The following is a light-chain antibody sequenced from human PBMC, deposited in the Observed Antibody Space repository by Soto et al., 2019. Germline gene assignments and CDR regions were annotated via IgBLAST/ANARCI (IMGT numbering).Light chain of an antibody. J-gene: IGKJ1*01. CDR3: QQSDVSPRT. CDR1: QGIRND. V-gene: IGKV1-6*01. Sequence: IPMTQSPSSLSASVGDRVTITCRASQGIRNDLGWYQQKPGKAPKLLIYAASSLQSGFPSRFSGSGYGSDFTLTISSLQLEDFATYYCQQSDVSPRTSGQGTKVDIK. CDR2: AAS.